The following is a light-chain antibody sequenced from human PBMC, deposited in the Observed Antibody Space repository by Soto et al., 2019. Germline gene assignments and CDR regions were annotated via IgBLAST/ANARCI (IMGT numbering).Light chain of an antibody. CDR1: QSVNTN. J-gene: IGKJ1*01. Sequence: EIVMTQSAATLSVSPGERATLSCRASQSVNTNLAWYQQKPGQAPRLLIYGASTRATGIPARFSGSGSGTEFTLTISSLQSEDFAVYYCQQYYNWRTFGQGTKVDIK. CDR3: QQYYNWRT. V-gene: IGKV3-15*01. CDR2: GAS.